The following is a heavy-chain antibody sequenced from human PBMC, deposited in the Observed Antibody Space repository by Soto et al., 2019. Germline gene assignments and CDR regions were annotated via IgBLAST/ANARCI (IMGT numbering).Heavy chain of an antibody. CDR1: GFTFSSYA. CDR3: ARRHIAAAGAYYYYGMDV. D-gene: IGHD6-13*01. V-gene: IGHV3-30-3*01. Sequence: QVQLVESGGGVVQPGRSLRLSCAASGFTFSSYAMHWVRQAPGKGLEWVAVISYDGSNKYYADSVKGRFTISRDNSKNTLYLQMNSLRAEDTAVYYCARRHIAAAGAYYYYGMDVWGQGTTVTVSS. CDR2: ISYDGSNK. J-gene: IGHJ6*02.